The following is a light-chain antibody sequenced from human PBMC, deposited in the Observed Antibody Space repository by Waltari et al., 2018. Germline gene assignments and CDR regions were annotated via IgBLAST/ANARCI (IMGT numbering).Light chain of an antibody. V-gene: IGKV3-20*01. Sequence: EIVLTQSPGTLSLSPGVRATLSCRASQSVTSSNLGWYQQKVGQAPRLLIYGVSSRATGIPDRFSGSGSGTDFTLTISRLEPEDFAVYYCQQYGSSPLTFGGGTKVEI. CDR1: QSVTSSN. CDR3: QQYGSSPLT. J-gene: IGKJ4*01. CDR2: GVS.